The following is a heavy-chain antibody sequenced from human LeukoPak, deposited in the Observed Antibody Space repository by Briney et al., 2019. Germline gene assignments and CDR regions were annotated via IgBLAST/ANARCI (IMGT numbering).Heavy chain of an antibody. CDR2: ISWNSGSI. D-gene: IGHD3-16*02. CDR3: AKDISSLGELSEGFDY. V-gene: IGHV3-9*01. Sequence: GRSLRLSCAASGFTFDDYAMHWVRQAPGKGLEWVSGISWNSGSIGYADSVKGRFTISRDNAKNSLYLQMNSLRAEDTAVYYCAKDISSLGELSEGFDYWGQGTLVTVSS. J-gene: IGHJ4*02. CDR1: GFTFDDYA.